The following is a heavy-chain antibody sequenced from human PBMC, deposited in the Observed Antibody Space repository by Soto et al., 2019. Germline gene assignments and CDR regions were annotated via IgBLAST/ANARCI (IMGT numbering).Heavy chain of an antibody. CDR2: IYPSGTI. V-gene: IGHV4-30-2*01. J-gene: IGHJ4*02. D-gene: IGHD3-16*01. Sequence: TLSLTCAVSGVSITTNGCSWSWIRQPPGKGLEWIGYIYPSGTIFYNPSLNSRVTISADTSNNQFSLKLTSVTAADTAVYFCATYTAFAKYHFDYWGRGTLVTVSS. CDR3: ATYTAFAKYHFDY. CDR1: GVSITTNGCS.